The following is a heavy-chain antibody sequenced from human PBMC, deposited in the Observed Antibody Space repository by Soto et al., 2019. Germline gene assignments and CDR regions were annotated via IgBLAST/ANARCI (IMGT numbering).Heavy chain of an antibody. J-gene: IGHJ4*02. Sequence: GGSLRLSCAASGFTFSSYAMHWVRQAPGKGLEWVAVISYDGSNKYYADSVKGRFTISRDNSKNTLYLQMNSLRAEDTAVYYCAREDRDIVVVPAAILPDYWGQGTLVTVSP. D-gene: IGHD2-2*02. CDR2: ISYDGSNK. V-gene: IGHV3-30-3*01. CDR3: AREDRDIVVVPAAILPDY. CDR1: GFTFSSYA.